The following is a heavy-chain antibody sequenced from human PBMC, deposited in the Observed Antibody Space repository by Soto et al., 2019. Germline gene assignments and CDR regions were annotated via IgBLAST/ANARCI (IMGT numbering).Heavy chain of an antibody. V-gene: IGHV3-7*01. J-gene: IGHJ6*03. Sequence: GGSLRLSCAASGFTFSSYWMSWVRQAPGKGLEWVANIKQDGSEKYYVDSVKGRFTISRDNAKNSLYLQMNSLRAEDTAVYYCARDHRDYDILTGYYYYYMDVWGKGTTVTVSS. CDR3: ARDHRDYDILTGYYYYYMDV. D-gene: IGHD3-9*01. CDR2: IKQDGSEK. CDR1: GFTFSSYW.